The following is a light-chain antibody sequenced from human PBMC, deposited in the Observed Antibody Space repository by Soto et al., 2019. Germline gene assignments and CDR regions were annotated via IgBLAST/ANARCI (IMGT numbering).Light chain of an antibody. J-gene: IGKJ4*01. CDR2: DAS. Sequence: EVVLTQSPATLSLSPGERATLSCRASESIGNYLAWYQQKLGQAPKLLIYDASHRAIGIPARFSGDGSGTDFFLTISSLVPEDFAVYYCQWRSDWPPRLTFGGGTKVEIK. V-gene: IGKV3-11*01. CDR1: ESIGNY. CDR3: QWRSDWPPRLT.